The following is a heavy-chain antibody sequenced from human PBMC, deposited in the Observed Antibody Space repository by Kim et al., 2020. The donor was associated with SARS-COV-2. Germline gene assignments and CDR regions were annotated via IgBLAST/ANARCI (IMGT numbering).Heavy chain of an antibody. J-gene: IGHJ6*02. CDR2: ISSSSSYI. CDR1: GFTFSSYS. D-gene: IGHD4-17*01. CDR3: ARDPYGGDVFYYYYGMDV. Sequence: GGSLRLSCAASGFTFSSYSMNWVRQAPGKGLEWVSSISSSSSYIYYADSVKGRFTISRDNAKNSLYLQMNSLRAEDTAVYYCARDPYGGDVFYYYYGMDVWGQGTTVTVSS. V-gene: IGHV3-21*01.